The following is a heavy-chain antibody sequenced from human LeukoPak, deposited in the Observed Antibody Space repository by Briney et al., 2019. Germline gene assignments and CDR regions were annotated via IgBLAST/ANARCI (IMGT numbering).Heavy chain of an antibody. CDR2: ITGSGGST. CDR3: ARDNYYYDSSGYYHFDY. J-gene: IGHJ4*02. D-gene: IGHD3-22*01. CDR1: GFTFSIHG. V-gene: IGHV3-23*01. Sequence: PGGPLRLSCAASGFTFSIHGMNWVRQGPGKGLEWVSGITGSGGSTYYADSVKGRFTISRGNAKNSLYLQMNSLRAEDTAVYYCARDNYYYDSSGYYHFDYWGQGTLVTVSS.